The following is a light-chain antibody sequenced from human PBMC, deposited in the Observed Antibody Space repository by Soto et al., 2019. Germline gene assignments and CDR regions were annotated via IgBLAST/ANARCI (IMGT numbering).Light chain of an antibody. CDR3: SSYTSSSTYV. V-gene: IGLV2-14*01. CDR2: EVS. J-gene: IGLJ1*01. CDR1: STDVGGYNY. Sequence: QSALTQPASVSGSPGQSITISCTGSSTDVGGYNYVSWYQQHPGKAPKVMIYEVSNRPSGVSNRFSGSKSGNTASLTISGLQAEDEADYYCSSYTSSSTYVFGTGTKFTVL.